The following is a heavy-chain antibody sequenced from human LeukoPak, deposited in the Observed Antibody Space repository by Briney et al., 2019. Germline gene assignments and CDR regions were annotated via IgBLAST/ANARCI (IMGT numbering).Heavy chain of an antibody. V-gene: IGHV3-30*02. CDR1: GFTFSSYS. CDR3: AKDRVGSWGSGSFDY. D-gene: IGHD3-10*01. Sequence: PGGSLRLSCADSGFTFSSYSMNWVRQAPGKGLEWVAFIRYDGSNKYYADSVKGRFTISRDNSKNTLYLQMNSLRAEDTAVYYCAKDRVGSWGSGSFDYWGQGTLVTVSS. J-gene: IGHJ4*02. CDR2: IRYDGSNK.